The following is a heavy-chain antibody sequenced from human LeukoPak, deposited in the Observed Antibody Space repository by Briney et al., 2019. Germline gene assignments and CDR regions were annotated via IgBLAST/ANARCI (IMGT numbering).Heavy chain of an antibody. D-gene: IGHD6-19*01. V-gene: IGHV4-59*12. Sequence: SETLSLTCTVSGGSISSSYWSWIRQPPGKGLEWIGSIYYSGSTYYNPSLKSRVTISVDTSKNQFSLKLSSVTAADTAVYYCAREPLAVAGYYFDYWGQGTLVTVSS. CDR2: IYYSGST. J-gene: IGHJ4*02. CDR1: GGSISSSY. CDR3: AREPLAVAGYYFDY.